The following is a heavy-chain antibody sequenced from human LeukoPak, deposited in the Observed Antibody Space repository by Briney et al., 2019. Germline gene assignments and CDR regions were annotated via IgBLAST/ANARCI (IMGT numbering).Heavy chain of an antibody. CDR3: AKDPPKYSGYDWAPNY. J-gene: IGHJ4*02. D-gene: IGHD5-12*01. V-gene: IGHV3-23*01. CDR1: GFTFRNFA. CDR2: ISDSGGST. Sequence: GGSLRLSCAASGFTFRNFAMSWVRQSPGKGLEWVPAISDSGGSTYYADSVKGRFTISRDNSRNTVSLQMNSLRAEDTAVYYCAKDPPKYSGYDWAPNYWGQGTLVTVSS.